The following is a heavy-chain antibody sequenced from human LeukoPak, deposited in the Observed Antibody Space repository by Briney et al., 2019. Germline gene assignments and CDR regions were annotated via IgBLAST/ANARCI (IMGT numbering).Heavy chain of an antibody. J-gene: IGHJ4*02. V-gene: IGHV4-34*01. CDR2: INHSGST. CDR1: GGSFSGYY. Sequence: SETLSLTCAVYGGSFSGYYWSWIRQPPGKGLEWIGEINHSGSTNYNPPLKSRVTISVDTSKNQFSLKLSSVTAADTAVYYCARARPIMVRGVSFFDYWGQGTLVTVSS. CDR3: ARARPIMVRGVSFFDY. D-gene: IGHD3-10*01.